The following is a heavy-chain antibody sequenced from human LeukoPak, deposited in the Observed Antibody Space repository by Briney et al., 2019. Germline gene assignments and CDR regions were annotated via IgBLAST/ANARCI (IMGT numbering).Heavy chain of an antibody. CDR3: ARDSLPPPDSSSARYYYYGMDV. CDR2: INPSGGST. Sequence: ASVKVSCKASGYTFTSYYMRWVRQAPGQGLEWMGIINPSGGSTSYAQKFQGRVTMTRDTSTSTVYMELSSLRSEDTAVYYCARDSLPPPDSSSARYYYYGMDVWGQGTTVTVSS. J-gene: IGHJ6*02. D-gene: IGHD6-13*01. V-gene: IGHV1-46*01. CDR1: GYTFTSYY.